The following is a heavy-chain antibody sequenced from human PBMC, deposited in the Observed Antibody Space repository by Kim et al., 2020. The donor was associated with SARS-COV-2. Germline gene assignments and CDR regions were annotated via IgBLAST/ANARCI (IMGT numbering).Heavy chain of an antibody. Sequence: SETLSLTCTVSGVSITSATWWTWVRQPPGKGLEWIGEMFHSGTTNYNPPLKSRVTISVDKSKNHLSLNLNSVTAADTAVYYCSGSTGWYRLNYWGQGTLV. D-gene: IGHD6-19*01. CDR3: SGSTGWYRLNY. V-gene: IGHV4-4*02. CDR1: GVSITSATW. J-gene: IGHJ4*02. CDR2: MFHSGTT.